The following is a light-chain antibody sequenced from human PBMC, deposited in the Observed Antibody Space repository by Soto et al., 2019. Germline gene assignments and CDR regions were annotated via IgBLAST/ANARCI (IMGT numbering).Light chain of an antibody. J-gene: IGKJ4*01. Sequence: IQMTQSPSSLSASVGDRVTITCRASQGVRDDVGWYQQKPGKAPKLLIYSASTLQSGVPSRFSGSGSGTDFTLTISVLQTEDFATYYSLQESNYPLTFGGGTKVEIK. CDR3: LQESNYPLT. V-gene: IGKV1-6*01. CDR1: QGVRDD. CDR2: SAS.